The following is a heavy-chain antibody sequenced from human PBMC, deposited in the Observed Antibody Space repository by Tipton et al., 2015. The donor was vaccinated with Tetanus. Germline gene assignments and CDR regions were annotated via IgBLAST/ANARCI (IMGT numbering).Heavy chain of an antibody. CDR3: ARGFYYYDTSGYFSLGDL. CDR2: MNPNNGNT. V-gene: IGHV1-8*02. D-gene: IGHD3-22*01. J-gene: IGHJ3*01. CDR1: GYTFTSYD. Sequence: QLVQSGAEVKKPGASVKVSCKASGYTFTSYDINWVRQATGQGLEWMGLMNPNNGNTGYAQKFQGRVTMTRNTSISTAYMELSSLKSEDTAVYYCARGFYYYDTSGYFSLGDLWGQGTMVPVPS.